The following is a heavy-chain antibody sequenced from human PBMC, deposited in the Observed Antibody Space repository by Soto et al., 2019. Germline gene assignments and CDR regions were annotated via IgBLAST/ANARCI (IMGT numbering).Heavy chain of an antibody. J-gene: IGHJ4*02. D-gene: IGHD6-19*01. Sequence: PSETLSLTCTVSGGSISSYYWSWIRQPPGKGLEWIGYIYYSGSTNYNPSLKSRVTISVDTSKNQSSLKLSSVTASDTAVYYCARDTGSGWYWDFDYWGQGTLVTVSS. CDR3: ARDTGSGWYWDFDY. V-gene: IGHV4-59*01. CDR2: IYYSGST. CDR1: GGSISSYY.